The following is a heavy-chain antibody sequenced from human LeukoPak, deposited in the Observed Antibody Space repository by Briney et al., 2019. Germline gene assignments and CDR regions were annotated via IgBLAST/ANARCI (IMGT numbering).Heavy chain of an antibody. V-gene: IGHV3-7*04. CDR3: ARGWFGELLDAFDI. J-gene: IGHJ3*02. CDR1: GFTFSSYW. D-gene: IGHD3-10*01. Sequence: PRGSLRLSCAASGFTFSSYWMSWVRQAPGKGLEWVANIKQDGSEKYYVDSVKGRFTISRDNAKNSLYLQMNSLRAEDTAVYYCARGWFGELLDAFDIWGQGTMVTVSS. CDR2: IKQDGSEK.